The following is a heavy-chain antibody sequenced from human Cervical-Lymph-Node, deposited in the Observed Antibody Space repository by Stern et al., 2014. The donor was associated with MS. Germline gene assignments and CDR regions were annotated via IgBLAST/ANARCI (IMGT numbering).Heavy chain of an antibody. CDR2: IGGGGDNI. CDR1: GFTFSSYA. CDR3: AKEVGGYSSGFRVDS. Sequence: EVQLVESGGGLVQPGGSLRLSCAASGFTFSSYAMNWVRQAPGKGLEWISAIGGGGDNIHYADSVKGRFTISRDNSNNTLYVQMNSLRAEDTALYYCAKEVGGYSSGFRVDSWGQGTLVTGSA. V-gene: IGHV3-23*04. D-gene: IGHD5-18*01. J-gene: IGHJ4*02.